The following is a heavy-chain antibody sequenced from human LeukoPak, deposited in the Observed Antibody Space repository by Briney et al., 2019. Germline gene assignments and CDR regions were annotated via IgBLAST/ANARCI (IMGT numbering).Heavy chain of an antibody. CDR1: GFRFSDYY. Sequence: GGSLRLSCAASGFRFSDYYVSWIRPAPGKGLEWISYICSPGTTIYYVESVKGRFTISRDNATSSLSLQMYSLRAEDTAVYYCATAVTRRRLEWNFDLWGRGTLVTVSS. CDR2: ICSPGTTI. CDR3: ATAVTRRRLEWNFDL. D-gene: IGHD4-17*01. V-gene: IGHV3-11*04. J-gene: IGHJ2*01.